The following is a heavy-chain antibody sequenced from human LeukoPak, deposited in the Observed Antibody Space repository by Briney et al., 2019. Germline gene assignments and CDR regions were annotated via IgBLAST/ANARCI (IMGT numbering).Heavy chain of an antibody. CDR1: GGTFSGYA. J-gene: IGHJ1*01. D-gene: IGHD2-2*01. V-gene: IGHV1-69*04. CDR3: ARVGVVPAAMVQH. Sequence: VASVRVSCKASGGTFSGYAISWVRQAPGQGLEWMGRIIPILGIANYAQKFQGRVTITADKSTSTAYMELSSLRSEDTAVYYCARVGVVPAAMVQHWGQGTLVTVSS. CDR2: IIPILGIA.